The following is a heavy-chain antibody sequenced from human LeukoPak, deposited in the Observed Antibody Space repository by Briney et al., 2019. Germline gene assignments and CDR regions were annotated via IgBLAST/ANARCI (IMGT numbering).Heavy chain of an antibody. V-gene: IGHV1-46*01. CDR1: GYTLTELS. CDR3: ARDSALRYFAQYYFDY. D-gene: IGHD3-9*01. CDR2: INPSGGST. Sequence: ASVKVSCKVSGYTLTELSMHWVRQAPGQGLEWMGIINPSGGSTSYAQKFQGRVTMTRDTSTSTVYMELSSLRSEDTAVYYCARDSALRYFAQYYFDYWGQGTLVTVSS. J-gene: IGHJ4*02.